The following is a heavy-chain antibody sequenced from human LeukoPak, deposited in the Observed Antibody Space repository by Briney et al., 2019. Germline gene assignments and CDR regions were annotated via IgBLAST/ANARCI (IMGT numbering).Heavy chain of an antibody. Sequence: ASVKVSCKASGGTFSSYAISWVRQAPGQGLEWMGWIGAYNGNTNYAQKLQGRVTTTTDTSTSTAYMELRSLRSDDTAVYYCARREWELLDNYWGQGTLVTVSS. D-gene: IGHD1-26*01. CDR2: IGAYNGNT. CDR1: GGTFSSYA. CDR3: ARREWELLDNY. V-gene: IGHV1-18*01. J-gene: IGHJ4*02.